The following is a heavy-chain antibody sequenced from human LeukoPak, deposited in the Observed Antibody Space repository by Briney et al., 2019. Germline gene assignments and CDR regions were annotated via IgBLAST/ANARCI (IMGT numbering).Heavy chain of an antibody. CDR1: GFTFSSYA. D-gene: IGHD3-22*01. J-gene: IGHJ3*02. CDR3: AKDQPMIVVVPDAFDI. V-gene: IGHV3-23*01. Sequence: PGGSLRLSCAASGFTFSSYAMSWVRQAPGKGLEWVSAISGSGGSTYYADSVKGRFTISRDNSKNTLYLQMNSLRAEDTAVYYCAKDQPMIVVVPDAFDIWGQGTMVTVSS. CDR2: ISGSGGST.